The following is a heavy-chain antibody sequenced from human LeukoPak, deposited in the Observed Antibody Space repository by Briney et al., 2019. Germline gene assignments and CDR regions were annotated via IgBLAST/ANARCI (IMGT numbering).Heavy chain of an antibody. CDR1: GGTFSSYA. CDR2: IIPILGIA. D-gene: IGHD3-10*01. J-gene: IGHJ4*02. CDR3: ARDYGSGSYYNDY. Sequence: SVKVSCKASGGTFSSYAISWVRQAPGQGLEWMGRIIPILGIANYVQKFQGRVTITADKSTSTAYMELSSLRSEDTAVYYCARDYGSGSYYNDYWGQGTLVTVSS. V-gene: IGHV1-69*04.